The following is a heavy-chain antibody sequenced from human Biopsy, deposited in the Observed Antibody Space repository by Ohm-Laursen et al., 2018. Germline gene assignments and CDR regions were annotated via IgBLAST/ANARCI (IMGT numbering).Heavy chain of an antibody. V-gene: IGHV4-34*01. CDR1: RGSFSGYS. CDR3: ARGRLRAVARFDY. D-gene: IGHD6-19*01. Sequence: SHTLSLTCAVYRGSFSGYSWSWIRQPPGKGLEWIGEINPSGSTNYNPSLKSRVTISVDTSKNQFSLKLSSVTAADTAVYYCARGRLRAVARFDYWGQGTLVTVSS. J-gene: IGHJ4*02. CDR2: INPSGST.